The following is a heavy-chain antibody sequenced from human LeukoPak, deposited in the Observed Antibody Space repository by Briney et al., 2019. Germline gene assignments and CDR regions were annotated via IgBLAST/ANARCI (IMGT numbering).Heavy chain of an antibody. Sequence: GGSLRLSCAASGFTVSSNYMSWVRQAPGKGLEWVSVIYSGGSTYYADSVRGRFTISRDNSKNTLYLQMNSLRAEDTAVYYCAKVAGDYDILTPYYWGQGTLVTVSS. CDR1: GFTVSSNY. CDR2: IYSGGST. D-gene: IGHD3-9*01. J-gene: IGHJ4*02. V-gene: IGHV3-53*01. CDR3: AKVAGDYDILTPYY.